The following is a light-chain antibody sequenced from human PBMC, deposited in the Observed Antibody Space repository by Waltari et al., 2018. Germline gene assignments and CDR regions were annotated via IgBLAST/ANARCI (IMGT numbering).Light chain of an antibody. CDR2: WAS. V-gene: IGKV4-1*01. CDR3: QQYYNTPYT. Sequence: DIVMTQSLDSLAVSLGARATLNCKSSQSILYTSNNKNYLAWYQRQPGHPPNLLFYWASPREAGVPNRFSGGGSATDFTLTISRLHAEDVTIYYCQQYYNTPYTFGQGTKLEI. CDR1: QSILYTSNNKNY. J-gene: IGKJ2*01.